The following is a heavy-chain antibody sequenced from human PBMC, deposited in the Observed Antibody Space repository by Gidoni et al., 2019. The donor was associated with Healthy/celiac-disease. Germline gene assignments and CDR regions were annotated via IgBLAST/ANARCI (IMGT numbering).Heavy chain of an antibody. CDR3: ARDARIDDILTGYYDTTYYYYGMDV. J-gene: IGHJ6*02. CDR2: ISSSSRYI. D-gene: IGHD3-9*01. Sequence: EVQLVESVGGLVKPGGSLRLSCASSGFPFSRSRMNWFRQAPGKGLEWVSAISSSSRYIYYEDSVKGRFTISRDNAKNSLYLQMNSLRAEDTAVYYCARDARIDDILTGYYDTTYYYYGMDVWGQGTTVTVSS. V-gene: IGHV3-21*01. CDR1: GFPFSRSR.